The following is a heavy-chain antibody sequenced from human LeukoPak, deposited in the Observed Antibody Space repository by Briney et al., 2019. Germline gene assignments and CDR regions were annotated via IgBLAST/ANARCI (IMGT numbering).Heavy chain of an antibody. CDR1: GGSISSGGYY. CDR2: IYYSGST. J-gene: IGHJ5*02. Sequence: TSETLSLTCTVSGGSISSGGYYWSWIRQHPGKGLEWIGYIYYSGSTYYNPSLKSRVTISVDTSKNQFSLKLSPVTAADTAVYYCARELSSGYYYGPSYNWFDPWGQGTLVTVSS. D-gene: IGHD3-22*01. CDR3: ARELSSGYYYGPSYNWFDP. V-gene: IGHV4-31*03.